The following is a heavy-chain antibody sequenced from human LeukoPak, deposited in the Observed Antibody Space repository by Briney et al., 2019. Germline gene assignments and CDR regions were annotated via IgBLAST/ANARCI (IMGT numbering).Heavy chain of an antibody. CDR1: GGSISTYY. V-gene: IGHV4-59*01. D-gene: IGHD6-13*01. CDR2: VYYSGST. CDR3: ARVEGLNFGYSSSWYMECWFDP. Sequence: TSETLSLTCTVSGGSISTYYWSWLRQPPGKGLEWIGYVYYSGSTNYNPSLKSRVTISADTSKNQFSLRLTSVTAADTAVYYCARVEGLNFGYSSSWYMECWFDPWGQGTLVTVSS. J-gene: IGHJ5*02.